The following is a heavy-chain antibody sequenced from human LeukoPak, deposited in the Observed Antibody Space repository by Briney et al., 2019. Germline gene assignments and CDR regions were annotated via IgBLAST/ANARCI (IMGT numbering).Heavy chain of an antibody. CDR3: AKQLGYCSDGSCYFPY. V-gene: IGHV3-23*01. D-gene: IGHD2-15*01. J-gene: IGHJ4*02. CDR1: GFTFSSSA. Sequence: PGGSLRLSCEASGFTFSSSAMSWVRQAPGKGLEWVSPISNNGGYTYYADSVQGRFTISRDNSKSTLCLQMNSLRAEDTAVYYCAKQLGYCSDGSCYFPYWGQGTLVTVSS. CDR2: ISNNGGYT.